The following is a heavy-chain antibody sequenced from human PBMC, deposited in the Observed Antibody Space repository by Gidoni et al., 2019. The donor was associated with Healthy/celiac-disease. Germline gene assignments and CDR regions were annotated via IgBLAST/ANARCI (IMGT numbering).Heavy chain of an antibody. CDR1: GYTFTSYG. J-gene: IGHJ6*02. Sequence: QVQLVQSGAEVKKPGASVKVSCKASGYTFTSYGISWGRPAPGQGLEWMGWISAYNGNTNEAQKLQGGVTMTTDTSTSTAYMERRSLRSDDTAVYYCARGYVPSGHAYYGMDVWGQGTTVTVSS. V-gene: IGHV1-18*04. CDR3: ARGYVPSGHAYYGMDV. D-gene: IGHD5-12*01. CDR2: ISAYNGNT.